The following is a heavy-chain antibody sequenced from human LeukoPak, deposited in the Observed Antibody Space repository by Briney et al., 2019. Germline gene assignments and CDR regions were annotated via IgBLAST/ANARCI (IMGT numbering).Heavy chain of an antibody. J-gene: IGHJ3*02. Sequence: GGSLRLSCAASGFTFSSYAMHWVRQAPGKGLEWAAVISSDGNTKYYADSVKGRFTISRDNSNNTLYLQMNSLRADDTAIYYCARRRIVGSTDDAFDIWGQGTRVTLSS. CDR3: ARRRIVGSTDDAFDI. V-gene: IGHV3-30-3*01. CDR2: ISSDGNTK. D-gene: IGHD1-26*01. CDR1: GFTFSSYA.